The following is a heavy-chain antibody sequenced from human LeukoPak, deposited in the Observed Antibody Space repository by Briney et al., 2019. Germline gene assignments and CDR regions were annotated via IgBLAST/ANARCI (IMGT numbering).Heavy chain of an antibody. D-gene: IGHD5-12*01. CDR2: IYYSGST. CDR3: AREGGYARSFDY. J-gene: IGHJ4*02. CDR1: GGSISSYY. Sequence: SETLSLTCTVSGGSISSYYWSWIRQPPGKGLEWIGYIYYSGSTNYNPSLKSRVTISVDTSKNQFSLELSSVTAADTAVYYCAREGGYARSFDYWGQGTLVTVSS. V-gene: IGHV4-59*01.